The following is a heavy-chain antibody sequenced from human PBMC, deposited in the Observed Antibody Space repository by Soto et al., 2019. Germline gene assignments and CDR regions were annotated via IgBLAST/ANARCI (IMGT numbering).Heavy chain of an antibody. CDR3: GKDIRSGSIDY. CDR1: GYSITNNG. J-gene: IGHJ4*02. V-gene: IGHV3-33*06. CDR2: IWAHGTEQ. D-gene: IGHD1-1*01. Sequence: PWGSLRLSCAASGYSITNNGMHWVRQAPGKGLEWVALIWAHGTEQYYADSVKGRFTVSRDTSTNTVYLQMNSLRAEDTARYYCGKDIRSGSIDYWGRGTLVTVSS.